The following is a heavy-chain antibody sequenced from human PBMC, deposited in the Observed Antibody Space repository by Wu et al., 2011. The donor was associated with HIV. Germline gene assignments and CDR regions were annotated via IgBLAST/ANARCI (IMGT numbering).Heavy chain of an antibody. CDR3: ARDTQGDIAVEPAAKGAYDNDMDV. V-gene: IGHV1-69*05. J-gene: IGHJ6*02. CDR2: IIPILGTT. CDR1: GSTFSSYA. Sequence: QVHLVQSGAEVKRPGSSVKVSCKTSGSTFSSYAINWVRQAPGQGLEWMGGIIPILGTTNYAQKFQDRVTITTDESTSTVYMELSSLRSEDTAVYYCARDTQGDIAVEPAAKGAYDNDMDVWGQGTTVIVFS. D-gene: IGHD2-2*01.